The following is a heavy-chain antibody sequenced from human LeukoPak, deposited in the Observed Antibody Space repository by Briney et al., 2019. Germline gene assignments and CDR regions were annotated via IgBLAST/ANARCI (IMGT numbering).Heavy chain of an antibody. V-gene: IGHV4-38-2*02. CDR2: IYHSGST. Sequence: SETLSLTCTVSGYSISSGYYWGWIRQPPGKGLEWIGSIYHSGSTYYNPSLKSRVTISVDTSKNQFSLKLSSVTAADTAVYYCARETVGATSFDYWGQGTLVTVSS. CDR1: GYSISSGYY. CDR3: ARETVGATSFDY. D-gene: IGHD1-26*01. J-gene: IGHJ4*02.